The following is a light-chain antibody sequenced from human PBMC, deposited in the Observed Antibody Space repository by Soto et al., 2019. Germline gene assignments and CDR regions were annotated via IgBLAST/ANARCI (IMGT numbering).Light chain of an antibody. J-gene: IGKJ5*01. V-gene: IGKV1-39*01. CDR1: QSISSY. Sequence: DIQMTQSPSSLSASVGDRVIITCRASQSISSYLNWYQQKPGKAPKLLIYAASSLQSGVPSRFSGSESGTDFTLTISSLQPEDCAIYFCQQANSFPITFGQGTRLEI. CDR2: AAS. CDR3: QQANSFPIT.